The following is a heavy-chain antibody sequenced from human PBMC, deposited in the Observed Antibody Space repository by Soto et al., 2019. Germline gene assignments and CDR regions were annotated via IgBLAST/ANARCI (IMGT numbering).Heavy chain of an antibody. J-gene: IGHJ6*02. Sequence: SSETLSLTCTVSGGSISSYYWSWIRQPAGKGLEWIGRIYTSGSTNYNPSLKSRVTMSVDTSKNQFSLKLSSVTAADTAVYYCARALLSVVPAATYYYYGMDVWGQGTTVTVSS. D-gene: IGHD2-2*01. CDR2: IYTSGST. V-gene: IGHV4-4*07. CDR3: ARALLSVVPAATYYYYGMDV. CDR1: GGSISSYY.